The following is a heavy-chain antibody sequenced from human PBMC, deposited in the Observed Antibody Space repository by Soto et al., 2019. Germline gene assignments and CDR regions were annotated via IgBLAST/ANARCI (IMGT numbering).Heavy chain of an antibody. J-gene: IGHJ4*02. Sequence: GGSLRLSCAASGFTFSSYGMHWVRQAPGKGLEWVAVISYDGSNKYYADSVKGRFTISRDNSKNTLFLQMNSLRAEDTAVYYCAKDRGDGSYPINWGQGTLVTVSS. D-gene: IGHD1-26*01. V-gene: IGHV3-30*18. CDR3: AKDRGDGSYPIN. CDR2: ISYDGSNK. CDR1: GFTFSSYG.